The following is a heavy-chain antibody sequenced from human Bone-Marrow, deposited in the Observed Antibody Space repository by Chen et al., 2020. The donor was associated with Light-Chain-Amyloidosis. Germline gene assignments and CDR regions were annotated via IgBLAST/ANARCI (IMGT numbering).Heavy chain of an antibody. CDR3: ARRRDGYNFDY. V-gene: IGHV5-51*01. J-gene: IGHJ4*02. Sequence: EVQLEQSGPEVKKPGESLKISCKGSGYTFPNYWNGWVRQMPGKGLEWMGVIYPDDSYARYSPSFEGQVTISADKSITTAYLQWRSLKASDTAMYYCARRRDGYNFDYWGQGTLVTVSS. CDR2: IYPDDSYA. CDR1: GYTFPNYW. D-gene: IGHD5-12*01.